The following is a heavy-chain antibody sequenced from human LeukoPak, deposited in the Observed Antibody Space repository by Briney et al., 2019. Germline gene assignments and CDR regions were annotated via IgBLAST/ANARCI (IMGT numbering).Heavy chain of an antibody. Sequence: PSETLSLTCAVYGGTFSGYYWSWIRQPPGKGLEWIGEINHSGSTNYDPSLKSRVTISVDTTKNQFSLKLSSVTAADTAVYYWAGPHDYGGNLGLDYWGQGTLVTVSS. V-gene: IGHV4-34*08. CDR3: AGPHDYGGNLGLDY. CDR2: INHSGST. CDR1: GGTFSGYY. J-gene: IGHJ4*02. D-gene: IGHD4-23*01.